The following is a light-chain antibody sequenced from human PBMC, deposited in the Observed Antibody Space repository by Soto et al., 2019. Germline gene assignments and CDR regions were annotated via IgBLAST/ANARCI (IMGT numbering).Light chain of an antibody. Sequence: AIRMTQSPSSLSASTGDRVTITCRASQGISSYLAWYQQKPGKAPKLLIYAASTLQSGVPSRFSGSGSETDFTLTISCLQSEDFVTYYCQKCGVAPFTFGGGTKVEI. V-gene: IGKV1-8*01. CDR3: QKCGVAPFT. CDR2: AAS. J-gene: IGKJ4*01. CDR1: QGISSY.